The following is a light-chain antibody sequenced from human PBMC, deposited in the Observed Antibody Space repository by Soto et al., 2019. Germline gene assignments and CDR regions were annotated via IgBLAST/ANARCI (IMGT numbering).Light chain of an antibody. J-gene: IGKJ5*01. Sequence: DIQITQSPSSVSASVGDRVTITCRASQYISTWLAWYQQKPGKVPKLLIYAASSLQSGVPSRFSGSASGTDFTLTISSLRPEDFATYYCQQANSFPITFGQGTRLEIK. CDR2: AAS. CDR1: QYISTW. CDR3: QQANSFPIT. V-gene: IGKV1-12*01.